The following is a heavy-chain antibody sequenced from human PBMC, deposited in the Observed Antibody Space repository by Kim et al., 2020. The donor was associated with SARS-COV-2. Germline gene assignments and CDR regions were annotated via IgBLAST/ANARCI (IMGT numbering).Heavy chain of an antibody. V-gene: IGHV3-30*01. J-gene: IGHJ6*02. CDR3: AREGGFGLANYYYYGMDV. Sequence: KGRFTISRDNSKNTLYLQMNSLRAEDTAVYYCAREGGFGLANYYYYGMDVWGQGTTVTVSS. D-gene: IGHD2-15*01.